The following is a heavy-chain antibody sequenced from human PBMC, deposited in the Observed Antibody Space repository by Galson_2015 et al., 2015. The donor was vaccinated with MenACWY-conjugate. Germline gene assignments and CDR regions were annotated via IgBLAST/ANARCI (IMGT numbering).Heavy chain of an antibody. CDR3: ARDPERGDGYVLDY. J-gene: IGHJ4*02. Sequence: SLRLSCAASGFTFSSYWMYWVRQAPGKGLVWVAHINRDGSSTSYADSVKGRFTISRDNAKNMMYLQMNSLRVEDTAVYYCARDPERGDGYVLDYWGQGTLVTVSS. V-gene: IGHV3-74*01. CDR1: GFTFSSYW. D-gene: IGHD5-24*01. CDR2: INRDGSST.